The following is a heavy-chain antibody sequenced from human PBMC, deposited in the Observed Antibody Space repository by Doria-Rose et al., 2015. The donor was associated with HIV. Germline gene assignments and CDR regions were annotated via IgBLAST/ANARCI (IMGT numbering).Heavy chain of an antibody. D-gene: IGHD3-16*01. J-gene: IGHJ4*02. CDR2: TYYTGTS. CDR1: GASVSSRGYY. Sequence: LSLTCSVSGASVSSRGYYWNWIRQVPGKGLESLGYTYYTGTSDYSPSLKSRLNMAVDTSKNQFSLKLSFVTVADTAVYYCARMGAYREIDHWGQGALGIVSA. CDR3: ARMGAYREIDH. V-gene: IGHV4-31*03.